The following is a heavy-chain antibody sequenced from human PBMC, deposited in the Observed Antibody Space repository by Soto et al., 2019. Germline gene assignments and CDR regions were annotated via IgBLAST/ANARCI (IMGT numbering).Heavy chain of an antibody. CDR2: IGTRSDV. Sequence: GGSLRLSCAASGFTFSSYSIHWVRQAPGKGLEWVSSIGTRSDVYYADSVKGRFTISRDNAKNSMALQMNSLRAEDTGVYYCGREETAWPLAYGLDVWGQGTTVTVS. V-gene: IGHV3-21*01. CDR3: GREETAWPLAYGLDV. D-gene: IGHD2-21*02. J-gene: IGHJ6*02. CDR1: GFTFSSYS.